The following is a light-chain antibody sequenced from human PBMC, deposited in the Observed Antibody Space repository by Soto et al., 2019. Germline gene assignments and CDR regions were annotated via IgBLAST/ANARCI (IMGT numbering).Light chain of an antibody. CDR1: QSVSNN. CDR2: DAS. Sequence: IVLTQSPVTLSLYPEERATLSCRASQSVSNNYLAWYQQKPGQPPRLLIYDASTRATGIPAWFSGSQSGTEFTLTISSLLSEDFAVYFCQQYNNWPLTFGGGTKVDIK. V-gene: IGKV3D-15*01. CDR3: QQYNNWPLT. J-gene: IGKJ4*01.